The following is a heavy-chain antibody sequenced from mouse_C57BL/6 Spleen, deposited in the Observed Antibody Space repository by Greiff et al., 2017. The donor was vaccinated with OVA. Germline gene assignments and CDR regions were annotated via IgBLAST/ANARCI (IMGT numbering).Heavy chain of an antibody. Sequence: EVQVVESGGGLVQPKGSLKLSCAASGFSFTAYSMNWVRQAPGQGLEWVARIRSKSNNYATYYAYSVKARFTISRDDSESMLYLKMNNLKTDDTAMYYCVGHYYDGYPDWYFDVWGKGTTVTVSS. D-gene: IGHD2-3*01. V-gene: IGHV10-1*01. CDR1: GFSFTAYS. CDR3: VGHYYDGYPDWYFDV. CDR2: IRSKSNNYAT. J-gene: IGHJ1*03.